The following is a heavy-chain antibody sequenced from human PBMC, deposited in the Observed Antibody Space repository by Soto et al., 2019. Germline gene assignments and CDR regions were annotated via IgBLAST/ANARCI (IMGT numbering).Heavy chain of an antibody. Sequence: GESLKISCKGSGYGFTSYWIGWVRQMPGKGLEWMGIIYPGDSDTRYSPSFQGQVTISADKSISTAYLQWSSLKASDTAMYYCAGRGSGSYYTYYYYGMDVWGQGTTVTVSS. V-gene: IGHV5-51*01. CDR3: AGRGSGSYYTYYYYGMDV. J-gene: IGHJ6*02. CDR2: IYPGDSDT. D-gene: IGHD3-10*01. CDR1: GYGFTSYW.